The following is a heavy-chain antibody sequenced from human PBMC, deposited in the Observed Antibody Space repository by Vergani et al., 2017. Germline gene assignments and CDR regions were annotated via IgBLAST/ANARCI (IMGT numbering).Heavy chain of an antibody. D-gene: IGHD3-22*01. V-gene: IGHV3-33*01. CDR2: IWYDGSNK. CDR1: GFTFSSYG. J-gene: IGHJ4*02. CDR3: AXDWGVNYYDSSGYQLGD. Sequence: QVQLVESGGGVVQPGRSLRLSCAASGFTFSSYGMHWVRQAPGKGLEWVAVIWYDGSNKYYADSVKGRFTISRDNSKNTLYLQMNSLRAEDTAVYYCAXDWGVNYYDSSGYQLGDWGQGTLVTVSS.